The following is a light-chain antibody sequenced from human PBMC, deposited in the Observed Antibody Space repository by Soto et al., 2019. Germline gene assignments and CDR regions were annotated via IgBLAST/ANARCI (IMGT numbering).Light chain of an antibody. V-gene: IGLV1-44*01. J-gene: IGLJ3*02. Sequence: QAVLTQPPSASGTLGHRVTISCSGSSSNIGNNAVSWYQQLPGTAPKLLIYNNNQRPSGVPDRFSGSKSGTSASLAISGRQSEDEADYYCAAWDDSLNARGVFGGGTKVTVL. CDR1: SSNIGNNA. CDR2: NNN. CDR3: AAWDDSLNARGV.